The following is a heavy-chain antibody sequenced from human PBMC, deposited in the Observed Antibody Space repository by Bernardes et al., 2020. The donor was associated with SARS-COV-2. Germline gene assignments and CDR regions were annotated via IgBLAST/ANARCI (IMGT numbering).Heavy chain of an antibody. CDR2: IYYSGST. D-gene: IGHD3-10*01. V-gene: IGHV4-59*01. J-gene: IGHJ2*01. CDR1: GGSIGSYY. CDR3: ARDLSHLVRRGFDL. Sequence: ETLSLPCTVPGGSIGSYYWAWIRQPPGKGLEWIGYIYYSGSTNYNPSLKSRVTISVDRSQNQFSLNLSSVTPADTAVYYCARDLSHLVRRGFDLWGRGTLVTVSS.